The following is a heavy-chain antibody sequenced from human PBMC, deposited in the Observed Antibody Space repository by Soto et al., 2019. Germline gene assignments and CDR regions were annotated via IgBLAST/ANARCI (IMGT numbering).Heavy chain of an antibody. Sequence: SETLSLTCAVYGGSFSGYYWSWIRQPPGKGLEWIGEINHSGSTNYNPSLKSRLRMSVDTSKNQFSLNLSSVTATDTAIYYCARRRIVPTTNYDYWGQGTLVNVSS. V-gene: IGHV4-34*01. CDR2: INHSGST. CDR3: ARRRIVPTTNYDY. D-gene: IGHD2-21*01. J-gene: IGHJ4*02. CDR1: GGSFSGYY.